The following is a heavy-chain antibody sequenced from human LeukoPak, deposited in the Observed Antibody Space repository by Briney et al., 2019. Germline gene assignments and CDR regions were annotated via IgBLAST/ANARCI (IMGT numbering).Heavy chain of an antibody. Sequence: SETLSLTCAVYGGSFSGYYWSWIRQPPGKGLEWIGEINHSGSTNYNPSLKSRVTISVDTSNNQFSLRLSSVTAADTAIYYCARHLWYSSGWVDYWGQGTLVTVSS. V-gene: IGHV4-34*01. CDR1: GGSFSGYY. CDR2: INHSGST. CDR3: ARHLWYSSGWVDY. J-gene: IGHJ4*02. D-gene: IGHD6-19*01.